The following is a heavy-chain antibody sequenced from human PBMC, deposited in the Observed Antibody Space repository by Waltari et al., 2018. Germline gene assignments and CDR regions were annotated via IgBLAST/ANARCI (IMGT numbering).Heavy chain of an antibody. J-gene: IGHJ4*02. CDR2: INHGGST. V-gene: IGHV4-34*01. D-gene: IGHD3-10*01. CDR3: AIRTFDSGTYSHPYYFDS. CDR1: SGSFSGYW. Sequence: QVQLQQWGAGLLKPSETLSLTCAVYSGSFSGYWWTWIRQPPGKGLEWIGEINHGGSTTYNPSLESRVALLVDTSKSHLSLELTSVTAADTAVYYCAIRTFDSGTYSHPYYFDSWGQGTLVTVSS.